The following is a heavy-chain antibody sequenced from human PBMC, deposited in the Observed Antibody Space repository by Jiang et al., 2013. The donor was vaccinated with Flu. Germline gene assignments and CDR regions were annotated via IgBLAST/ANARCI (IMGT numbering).Heavy chain of an antibody. D-gene: IGHD7-27*01. Sequence: GPGLVKPSETLSLTCTVSGGSTSSSDYYWGWIRQPPGKGLEWIGSISYTGNSHYNPSLRSRVTISAYTSRKHFSLNLRSVTAADTAVYYCARRQLGNAFDLWGQ. CDR2: ISYTGNS. CDR1: GGSTSSSDYY. CDR3: ARRQLGNAFDL. J-gene: IGHJ3*01. V-gene: IGHV4-39*02.